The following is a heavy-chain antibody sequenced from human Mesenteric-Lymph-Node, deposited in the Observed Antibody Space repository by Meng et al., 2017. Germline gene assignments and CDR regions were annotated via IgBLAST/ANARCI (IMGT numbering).Heavy chain of an antibody. CDR3: ARLTGAALNWFDP. CDR2: ISAYNGNT. J-gene: IGHJ5*02. CDR1: GYSFTDQW. D-gene: IGHD6-6*01. V-gene: IGHV1-18*01. Sequence: ASVKVSCKASGYSFTDQWIHWVRQAPGQGLEWMGWISAYNGNTNYAQKLQGRVTMTTDTSTSTAYMELRSLRSDDTAVYYCARLTGAALNWFDPWGQGTLVTVSS.